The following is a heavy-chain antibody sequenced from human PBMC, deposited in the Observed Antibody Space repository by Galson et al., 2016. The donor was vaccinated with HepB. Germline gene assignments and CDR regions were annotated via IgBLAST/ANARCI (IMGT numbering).Heavy chain of an antibody. Sequence: SVTVSCKASGYTFSAYGINWVRQAPGQGPEWMGWISVANGNDVYAQSLQGRVPMTPDTSTNTAYMELRSLTSDDTAVYFCARGAFCTISDCPVQHSYYNKGMDVWGQGTTVIVSS. V-gene: IGHV1-18*01. D-gene: IGHD2-21*02. J-gene: IGHJ6*02. CDR2: ISVANGND. CDR3: ARGAFCTISDCPVQHSYYNKGMDV. CDR1: GYTFSAYG.